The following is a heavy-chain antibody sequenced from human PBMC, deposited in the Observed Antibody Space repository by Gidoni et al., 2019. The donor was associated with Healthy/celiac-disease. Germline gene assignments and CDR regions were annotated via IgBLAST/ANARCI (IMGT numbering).Heavy chain of an antibody. Sequence: EVQLVESGGGLVKPGGSLRLSCAASGFTFSSYWMGWVRKAPGKGLEWVANIKQDGSEKYYVDSVKGRFTISRDNAKNSLYLQMNSLRAEDTAVYYCARALLRYYDFWSGYSIGMDVWGQGTTVTVSS. CDR1: GFTFSSYW. V-gene: IGHV3-7*01. J-gene: IGHJ6*02. CDR2: IKQDGSEK. D-gene: IGHD3-3*01. CDR3: ARALLRYYDFWSGYSIGMDV.